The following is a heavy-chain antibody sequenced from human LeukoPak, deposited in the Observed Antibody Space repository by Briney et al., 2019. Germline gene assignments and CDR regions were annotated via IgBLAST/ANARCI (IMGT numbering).Heavy chain of an antibody. Sequence: ASVKVSCKASGYTFTSYGISWVRQAPGQGLEWMGWISAYNGNTNYAQKLQGRVTMTTDTSASTAYMELSSLRSEDTAVYYCARAEIALPLWFGELWGGRGEYFDYWGQGTLVTVSS. D-gene: IGHD3-10*01. V-gene: IGHV1-18*01. CDR1: GYTFTSYG. J-gene: IGHJ4*02. CDR3: ARAEIALPLWFGELWGGRGEYFDY. CDR2: ISAYNGNT.